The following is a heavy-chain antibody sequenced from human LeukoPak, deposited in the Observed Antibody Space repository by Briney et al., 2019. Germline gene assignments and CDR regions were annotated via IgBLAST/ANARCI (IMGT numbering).Heavy chain of an antibody. Sequence: GGSLRLSCAASGFTFSSYSMNWVRQAPGKGLEWVSVISGSGDSTYYADSVRGRFTISRDNSKNTLYLQMNSLRAEDTAVYYCARVNGFTEYWGEGTLVTVSS. D-gene: IGHD2-8*01. CDR3: ARVNGFTEY. CDR1: GFTFSSYS. J-gene: IGHJ4*02. CDR2: ISGSGDST. V-gene: IGHV3-23*01.